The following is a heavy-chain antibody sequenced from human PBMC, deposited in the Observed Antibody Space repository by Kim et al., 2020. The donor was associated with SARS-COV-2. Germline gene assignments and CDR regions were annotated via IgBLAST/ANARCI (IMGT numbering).Heavy chain of an antibody. CDR2: K. J-gene: IGHJ4*02. CDR3: ARVRGYPGDY. Sequence: KYYVDSVTGRFTISRDNAKNSLYLQMNSLRAEDTAVYYCARVRGYPGDYWGQGTLVTVSS. V-gene: IGHV3-7*01. D-gene: IGHD3-10*01.